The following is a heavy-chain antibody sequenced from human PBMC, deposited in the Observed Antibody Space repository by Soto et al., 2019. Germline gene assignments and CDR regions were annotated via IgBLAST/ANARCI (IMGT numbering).Heavy chain of an antibody. J-gene: IGHJ4*02. CDR1: GFTFSSYG. V-gene: IGHV3-48*01. CDR2: ISASTSSI. CDR3: VRGNYEKSIDY. Sequence: GGSLRLSCAASGFTFSSYGMNWVRQAPGKGLDWISYISASTSSIYYADSVQGRFTISRDNAKNSLYLQMNSLRAEDSAIYYCVRGNYEKSIDYWGQGTLVTVSS. D-gene: IGHD3-22*01.